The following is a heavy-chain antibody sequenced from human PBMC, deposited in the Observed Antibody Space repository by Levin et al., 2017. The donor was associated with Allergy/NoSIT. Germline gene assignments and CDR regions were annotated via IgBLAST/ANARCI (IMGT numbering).Heavy chain of an antibody. Sequence: ASVKVSCKASGYTFTSYDINWVRQATGQGLEWMGWVNPNSGNTGYPQKFQGRITMTRNTSINTAYLELSSLSSEDTAIYFCARGHYDSSGWDVFDIWGQGTVVTVSS. D-gene: IGHD3-22*01. J-gene: IGHJ3*02. V-gene: IGHV1-8*01. CDR2: VNPNSGNT. CDR1: GYTFTSYD. CDR3: ARGHYDSSGWDVFDI.